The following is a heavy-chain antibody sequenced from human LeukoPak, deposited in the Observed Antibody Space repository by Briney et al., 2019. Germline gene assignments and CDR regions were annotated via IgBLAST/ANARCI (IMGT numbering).Heavy chain of an antibody. D-gene: IGHD1-1*01. J-gene: IGHJ4*02. CDR3: ARDRWNDVPFDY. Sequence: RPSETLSLTCNVSGGSISTSRYQWGWIRQPPGKGLEWIGNIFYRGCTYYNPSLRSRVTISVDTSKNQFSLKLTSVTAADTAVYYCARDRWNDVPFDYWGQGTLVTVSS. V-gene: IGHV4-39*07. CDR1: GGSISTSRYQ. CDR2: IFYRGCT.